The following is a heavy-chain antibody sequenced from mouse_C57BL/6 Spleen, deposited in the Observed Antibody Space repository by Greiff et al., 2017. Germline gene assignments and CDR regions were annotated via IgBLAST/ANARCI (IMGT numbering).Heavy chain of an antibody. Sequence: VQLQQSGPELVKPGASVKISCKASGYTFTDYYINWVKQRPGQGLEWIGWIFPGSGSTYYNEKFKGKATLTVDKSSSTAYMLLSSLTSEDSAVYFCARDTTVVARAMDYWGQGTSVTVSS. CDR3: ARDTTVVARAMDY. CDR2: IFPGSGST. D-gene: IGHD1-1*01. V-gene: IGHV1-75*01. J-gene: IGHJ4*01. CDR1: GYTFTDYY.